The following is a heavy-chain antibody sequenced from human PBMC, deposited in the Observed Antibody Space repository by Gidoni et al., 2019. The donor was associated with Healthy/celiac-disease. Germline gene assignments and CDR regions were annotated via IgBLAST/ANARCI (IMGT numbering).Heavy chain of an antibody. J-gene: IGHJ4*02. CDR1: GGSFSGYY. V-gene: IGHV4-34*01. CDR3: ARDKRYCSGGSCYPFDY. Sequence: QVQLQQWGAGLLQPSETLSLTCAVYGGSFSGYYWSCIRQPPGKGMEWIGEINHSGSTNYNPSLKSRVTISVDTSKNKFSLKLSSVTAADTAVYYCARDKRYCSGGSCYPFDYWGQGTLVNVSS. CDR2: INHSGST. D-gene: IGHD2-15*01.